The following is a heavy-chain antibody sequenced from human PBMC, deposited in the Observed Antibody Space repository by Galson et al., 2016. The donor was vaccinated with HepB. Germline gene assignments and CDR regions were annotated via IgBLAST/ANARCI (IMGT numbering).Heavy chain of an antibody. J-gene: IGHJ6*02. V-gene: IGHV3-53*04. CDR1: GFTVSTNY. Sequence: SLRLSCAASGFTVSTNYMSWVRQAPGKGLEWVSVIYGGGSTTYADSVKGRFTISGHNSKNTLYLQMNSLRTEDTAVYYCARPLPNVGYGMDVWGQGP. D-gene: IGHD2-15*01. CDR2: IYGGGST. CDR3: ARPLPNVGYGMDV.